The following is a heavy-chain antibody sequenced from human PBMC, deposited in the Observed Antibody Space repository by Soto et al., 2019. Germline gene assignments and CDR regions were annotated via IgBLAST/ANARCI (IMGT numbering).Heavy chain of an antibody. J-gene: IGHJ3*02. V-gene: IGHV4-61*03. Sequence: TSETLSLTCTAPGGSVNIGTYYWSWIRQPPGKGLEWIGYIYHSGSTYYNPSLKSRLTMSVDTSKNHFSLKLSSVTAADTAVYFCARRYGYGTFDIWGQGTMVTVSS. CDR2: IYHSGST. CDR3: ARRYGYGTFDI. CDR1: GGSVNIGTYY. D-gene: IGHD5-18*01.